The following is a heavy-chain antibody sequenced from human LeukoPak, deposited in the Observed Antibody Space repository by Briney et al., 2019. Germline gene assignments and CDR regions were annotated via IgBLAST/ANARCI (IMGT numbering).Heavy chain of an antibody. Sequence: PSETLSLTCTVSGGSISSYYWSWIRQPPGKGLEWIGYIYYSGSTNYNPSLKSRVTISVDTSKNQFSLKLSSVTAADTAVYYCARRSPPPWATFDPWGQGTLVTVSS. CDR3: ARRSPPPWATFDP. CDR1: GGSISSYY. J-gene: IGHJ5*02. V-gene: IGHV4-59*01. D-gene: IGHD5-12*01. CDR2: IYYSGST.